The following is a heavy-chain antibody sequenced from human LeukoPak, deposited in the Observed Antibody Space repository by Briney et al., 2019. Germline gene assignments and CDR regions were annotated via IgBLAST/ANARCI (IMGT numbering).Heavy chain of an antibody. D-gene: IGHD6-19*01. CDR1: GFTFSSYW. V-gene: IGHV3-74*01. CDR2: INSDGSST. Sequence: PGGSLRLSCAASGFTFSSYWIHWVRQAPGKGLVWVSRINSDGSSTSYADSVKGRFTISRDNAKNTLYLQMNSLRAEDTTVYYCARGSSGWSSFDYWGQGTLVTVSS. CDR3: ARGSSGWSSFDY. J-gene: IGHJ4*02.